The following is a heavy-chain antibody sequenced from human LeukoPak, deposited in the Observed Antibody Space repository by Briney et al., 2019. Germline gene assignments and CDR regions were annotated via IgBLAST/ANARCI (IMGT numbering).Heavy chain of an antibody. D-gene: IGHD6-13*01. J-gene: IGHJ3*02. Sequence: ASVKVSCKASGYTFTSYGISWVRQAPGQGLEWMGWISAYNGNTKYSQKFQGRVTITRDTSASTAYMELSSLRSEDTAVYYCAREFEAAAGLDAFDIWGQGTMVTVSS. CDR1: GYTFTSYG. CDR2: ISAYNGNT. CDR3: AREFEAAAGLDAFDI. V-gene: IGHV1-18*01.